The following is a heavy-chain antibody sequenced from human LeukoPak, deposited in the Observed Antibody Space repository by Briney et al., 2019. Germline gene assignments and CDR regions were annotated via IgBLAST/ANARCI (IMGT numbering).Heavy chain of an antibody. Sequence: SLGLSCAASGFTFDDYAMYWVRQAPGKGLEGVSGISWNSGSIGYADSVKGRFTISRDNAKDSLYLQMNSLRAEDVALYFCAKGTAVAGSGYFDLWGRGTLVTVSS. CDR1: GFTFDDYA. D-gene: IGHD6-19*01. CDR2: ISWNSGSI. V-gene: IGHV3-9*03. J-gene: IGHJ2*01. CDR3: AKGTAVAGSGYFDL.